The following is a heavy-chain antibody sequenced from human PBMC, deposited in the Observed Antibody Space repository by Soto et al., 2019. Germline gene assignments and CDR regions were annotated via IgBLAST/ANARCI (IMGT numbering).Heavy chain of an antibody. CDR2: IVVGSGNT. Sequence: ASVKVSCKASGFTFTSSAVQWVRQARGQRLEWIGWIVVGSGNTNYAQKFQERVTITRDMSTSTAYMELSSLRSEDTAVYYCAAEGGLRGCDIGVGYYYYGMDVWGQGSTVPVSS. CDR3: AAEGGLRGCDIGVGYYYYGMDV. V-gene: IGHV1-58*01. CDR1: GFTFTSSA. D-gene: IGHD4-17*01. J-gene: IGHJ6*02.